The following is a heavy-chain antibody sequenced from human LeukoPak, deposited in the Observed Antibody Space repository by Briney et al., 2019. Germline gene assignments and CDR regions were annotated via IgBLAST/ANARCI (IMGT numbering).Heavy chain of an antibody. CDR1: GFAFSSYS. D-gene: IGHD3-16*01. CDR2: ITSSGDSI. Sequence: ASLRLSCAASGFAFSSYSMNWVRQAPGKGLEWLSYITSSGDSIDYADSVKGRFTSSRDNAKDSLYLQINSLRDDDTAVYYCARDMRYAFDYWGQGTLVTVSS. J-gene: IGHJ4*02. V-gene: IGHV3-48*02. CDR3: ARDMRYAFDY.